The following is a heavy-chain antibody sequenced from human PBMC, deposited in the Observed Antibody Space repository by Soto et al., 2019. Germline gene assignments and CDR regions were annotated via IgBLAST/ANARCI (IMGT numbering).Heavy chain of an antibody. CDR2: ISGSGGST. J-gene: IGHJ4*02. Sequence: EVQLLESGGGLVQPGGSLRLSCAASGFTFSSYAMSWVRQAPGKGLEWVSAISGSGGSTYYADSVKGRFTISRDNSKNTLYLQMNSLRAEDTAVYYCAKRASYDSRGYYSGGFDYWGQGTLVTVSS. CDR3: AKRASYDSRGYYSGGFDY. D-gene: IGHD3-22*01. CDR1: GFTFSSYA. V-gene: IGHV3-23*01.